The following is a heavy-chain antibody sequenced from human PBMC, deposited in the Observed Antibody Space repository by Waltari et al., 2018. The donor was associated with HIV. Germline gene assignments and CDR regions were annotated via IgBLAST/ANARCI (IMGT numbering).Heavy chain of an antibody. CDR2: IYNSGGT. Sequence: QVQLQESGPGLVKPSQTLSLTCTVSPGSFTSVSFYWSWIRQHPGKGLEWIGYIYNSGGTHVNPSLKRRVTLSLVTSKNQFSLNLSSVTAADTALYYWAGGGGIPPFWGQGTLVTVSS. CDR3: AGGGGIPPF. J-gene: IGHJ4*02. CDR1: PGSFTSVSFY. V-gene: IGHV4-31*03. D-gene: IGHD3-16*01.